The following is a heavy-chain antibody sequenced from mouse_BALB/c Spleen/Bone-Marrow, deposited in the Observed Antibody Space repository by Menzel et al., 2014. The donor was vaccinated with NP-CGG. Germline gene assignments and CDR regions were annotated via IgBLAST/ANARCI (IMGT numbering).Heavy chain of an antibody. V-gene: IGHV5-12-2*01. CDR2: ISNGGGST. CDR3: AKQLGLRWAMDY. D-gene: IGHD3-1*01. Sequence: EVKVVESGGGLVQPGGSLKLSCAASGFTFSSYTVSWVRQTPEKRLEWVAYISNGGGSTYYPDTVKGRFTISRDNAKSTLYLQMSSLKSENTAIYYCAKQLGLRWAMDYWSQETSVTVSS. J-gene: IGHJ4*01. CDR1: GFTFSSYT.